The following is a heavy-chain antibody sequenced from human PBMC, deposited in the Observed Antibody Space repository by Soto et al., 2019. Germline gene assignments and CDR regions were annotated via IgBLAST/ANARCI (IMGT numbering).Heavy chain of an antibody. V-gene: IGHV4-34*01. J-gene: IGHJ4*02. CDR3: ARTSRFDS. Sequence: QVHLQQWGAGLLKSSETLSLTCAVYGGSFRDYYWSWVRQPPGKGLEWFGQINHSGSTNYNPSLKSRVTISVDTSKNQFSLKLSSVTAADTAVYYCARTSRFDSWGQGTLVTVSS. CDR1: GGSFRDYY. CDR2: INHSGST. D-gene: IGHD6-6*01.